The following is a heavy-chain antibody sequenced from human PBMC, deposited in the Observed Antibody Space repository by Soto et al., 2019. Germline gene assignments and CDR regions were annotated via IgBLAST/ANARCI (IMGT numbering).Heavy chain of an antibody. J-gene: IGHJ6*02. CDR2: INHSGST. CDR3: ARGFHYGSGGEGMAV. Sequence: QVHLQQWGAGLLKSSGTLSLTCAVYGGSFSGYFWNWIRQPPGKGLEWIGEINHSGSTNYNQSLRSRFAISVDTSTNQCSLKVNSVTAAVTAVYYCARGFHYGSGGEGMAVWGRGTTVTVSS. CDR1: GGSFSGYF. V-gene: IGHV4-34*01. D-gene: IGHD3-10*01.